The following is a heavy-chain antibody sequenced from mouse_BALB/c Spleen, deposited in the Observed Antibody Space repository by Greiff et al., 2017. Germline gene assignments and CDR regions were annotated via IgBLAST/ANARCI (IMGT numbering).Heavy chain of an antibody. J-gene: IGHJ4*01. V-gene: IGHV5-17*02. D-gene: IGHD1-2*01. CDR1: GFTFSSFG. Sequence: EVMLVESGGGLVQPGGSRKLSCAASGFTFSSFGMHWVRQAPEKGLEWVAYISSGSSTIYYADTVKGRFTISRDNPKNTLFLQMTSLRSEDTAMYYCARRGATANYAMDYWGQGTSVTVSS. CDR2: ISSGSSTI. CDR3: ARRGATANYAMDY.